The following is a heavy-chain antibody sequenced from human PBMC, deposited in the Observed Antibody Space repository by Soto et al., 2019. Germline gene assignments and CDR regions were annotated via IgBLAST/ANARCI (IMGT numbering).Heavy chain of an antibody. Sequence: PGGSLRLSCAASGFTFSSYGMHWVRQAPGKGLEWVAVISYDGSNKYYADSVKGRFTISRDNSKNTLYLQMNSLRAEDTAVYYCAKGSRLLIQLGQGVQLDYWGQGTMVTV. J-gene: IGHJ4*02. CDR2: ISYDGSNK. V-gene: IGHV3-30*18. CDR1: GFTFSSYG. CDR3: AKGSRLLIQLGQGVQLDY. D-gene: IGHD1-1*01.